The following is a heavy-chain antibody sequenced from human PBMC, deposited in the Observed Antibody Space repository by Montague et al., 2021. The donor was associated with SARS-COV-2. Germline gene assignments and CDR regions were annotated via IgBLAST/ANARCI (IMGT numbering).Heavy chain of an antibody. CDR3: AREQVMWWFDP. J-gene: IGHJ5*02. V-gene: IGHV4-61*02. D-gene: IGHD2-21*01. CDR2: IYITGAT. Sequence: TLSLTCTVSGDSISSGRYHWSWVRQPAGKGLEFIGRIYITGATNYNPSLKSRVAISVGTSKNQFSLKLTSVTAADTAVYHCAREQVMWWFDPWGQGTLVTVSS. CDR1: GDSISSGRYH.